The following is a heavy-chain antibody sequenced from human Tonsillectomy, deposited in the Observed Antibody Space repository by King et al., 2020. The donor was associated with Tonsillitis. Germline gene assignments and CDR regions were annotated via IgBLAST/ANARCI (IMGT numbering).Heavy chain of an antibody. CDR3: VRDKEWELLTRYGMDV. D-gene: IGHD1-26*01. V-gene: IGHV3-30*03. J-gene: IGHJ6*02. CDR1: GFTFSNYG. CDR2: MSYDGRKK. Sequence: VQLVESGGGVVQPGRSLRLSCAASGFTFSNYGMHLVRQAPGKGLECVTVMSYDGRKKYYEDSLKGRFTISSVNSKNTLYLQMNSLRAEDTAVYYCVRDKEWELLTRYGMDVWGQGTTVTVSS.